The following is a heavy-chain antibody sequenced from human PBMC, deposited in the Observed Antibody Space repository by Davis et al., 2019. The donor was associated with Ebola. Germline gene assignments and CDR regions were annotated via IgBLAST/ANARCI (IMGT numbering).Heavy chain of an antibody. CDR3: TTGTVRGWYYYYGMDV. V-gene: IGHV3-15*01. Sequence: GESLKISCAASGFTFSSYAMSWVRQAPGKGLEWVGRIKSKTDGGTTDYAAPVKGRFTISRDDSKNTLYLQMNSLKTEDTAVYYCTTGTVRGWYYYYGMDVWGQGTTVTVSS. D-gene: IGHD2-15*01. CDR2: IKSKTDGGTT. J-gene: IGHJ6*02. CDR1: GFTFSSYA.